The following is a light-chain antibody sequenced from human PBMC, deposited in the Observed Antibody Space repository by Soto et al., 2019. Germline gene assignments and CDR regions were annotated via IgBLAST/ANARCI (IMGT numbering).Light chain of an antibody. J-gene: IGKJ1*01. CDR1: QNIRSR. V-gene: IGKV1-5*03. CDR3: QQYNTFSRT. Sequence: QMTQSPSTLAASVGDRVTMTSRASQNIRSRLAWYKQKPGKAPELLIYEASTLETGVPSRFSGSGSGTEFTLTISSLQPDDFATYYCQQYNTFSRTFGRGTKV. CDR2: EAS.